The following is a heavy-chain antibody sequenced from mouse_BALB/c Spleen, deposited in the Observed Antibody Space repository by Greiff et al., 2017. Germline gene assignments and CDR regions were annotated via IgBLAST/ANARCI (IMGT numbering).Heavy chain of an antibody. CDR3: ARSYDYAYYFDY. D-gene: IGHD2-4*01. CDR1: GFTFSSYA. Sequence: EVKLMESGGGLVKPGGSLKLSCAASGFTFSSYAMSWVRQSPEKRLEWVAEISSGGSYTYYPDTVTGRFTISRDNAKNTLYLEMSSLRSEDTAMYYCARSYDYAYYFDYWGQGTTLTVSS. V-gene: IGHV5-9-4*01. CDR2: ISSGGSYT. J-gene: IGHJ2*01.